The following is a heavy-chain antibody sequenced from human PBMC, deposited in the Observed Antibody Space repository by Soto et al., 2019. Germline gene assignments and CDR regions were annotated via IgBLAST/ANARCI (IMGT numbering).Heavy chain of an antibody. D-gene: IGHD3-10*01. Sequence: PGGSLRLSCAASGFTFSSYSMNWVRQAPGKGLEWVSYISSRSSTIYYADSVKGRFTISIDNAKNSLYLQMNSLRDEDTAVYYCARDSTRNRYGSGTPFWFDPWGQGTLVTVSS. CDR3: ARDSTRNRYGSGTPFWFDP. J-gene: IGHJ5*02. CDR2: ISSRSSTI. CDR1: GFTFSSYS. V-gene: IGHV3-48*02.